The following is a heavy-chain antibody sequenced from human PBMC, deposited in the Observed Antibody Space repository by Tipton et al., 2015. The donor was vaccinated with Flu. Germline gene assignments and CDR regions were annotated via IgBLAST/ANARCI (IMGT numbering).Heavy chain of an antibody. V-gene: IGHV1-18*01. CDR2: FSAYNGNG. Sequence: QLVQSGAEVKKPGASVKVSCKASGYTFPSYGISWVRQAPGQGLEWMGGFSAYNGNGIYAQKFRGRVTMTTDTSTSSAYMELRSLRTDDTAVYYCARGEFPARTIDAFDIWGQGTMVTVSS. CDR3: ARGEFPARTIDAFDI. D-gene: IGHD3-10*01. CDR1: GYTFPSYG. J-gene: IGHJ3*02.